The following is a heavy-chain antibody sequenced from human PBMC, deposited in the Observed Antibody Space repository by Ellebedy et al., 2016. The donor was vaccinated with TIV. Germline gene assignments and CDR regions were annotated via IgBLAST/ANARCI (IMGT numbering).Heavy chain of an antibody. V-gene: IGHV1-24*01. CDR3: ATERLFSSSLFY. D-gene: IGHD6-6*01. J-gene: IGHJ4*02. Sequence: AASVKVSCKVSGYTLTELSTHWVRQVPGKGLEWMGGFDPEAGETIYAQKFQGRVTMTEDTSTDTGYMELSNLRSEDTAVYYCATERLFSSSLFYWGQGTLVTVSS. CDR1: GYTLTELS. CDR2: FDPEAGET.